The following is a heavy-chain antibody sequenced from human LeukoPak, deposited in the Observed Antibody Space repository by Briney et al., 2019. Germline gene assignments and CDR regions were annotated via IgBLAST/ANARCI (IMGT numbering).Heavy chain of an antibody. CDR3: AREIGPIQLHLWGSAFDY. CDR2: IIPIFGTA. Sequence: SVKVSCKASGGTFSSYSITWVRQAPGQGLEWMGGIIPIFGTANYAQKFQGRVTITADESTSTAYMELSSLRSEDTAVYYCAREIGPIQLHLWGSAFDYWGQGTLVTVSS. D-gene: IGHD5-24*01. J-gene: IGHJ4*02. V-gene: IGHV1-69*13. CDR1: GGTFSSYS.